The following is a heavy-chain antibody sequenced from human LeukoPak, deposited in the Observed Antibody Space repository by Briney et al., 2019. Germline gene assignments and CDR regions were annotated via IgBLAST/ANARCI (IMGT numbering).Heavy chain of an antibody. CDR3: AKAPILAPDIVVVPADDYYYYYMDV. J-gene: IGHJ6*03. V-gene: IGHV3-7*03. CDR1: GLTFSSYW. D-gene: IGHD2-2*01. Sequence: GGSLRLSCAASGLTFSSYWMSWVRQAPGKGLEWVANIKQGGSEKYYVDSVKGRFTISRDNAKNSLYLQMNSLRAEDTAVYYCAKAPILAPDIVVVPADDYYYYYMDVWGKGTTVTVSS. CDR2: IKQGGSEK.